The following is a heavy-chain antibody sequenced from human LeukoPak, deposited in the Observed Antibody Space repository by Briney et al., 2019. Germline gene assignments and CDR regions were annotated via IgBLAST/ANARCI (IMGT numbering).Heavy chain of an antibody. CDR1: DGSFSGYS. V-gene: IGHV4-34*01. Sequence: SETLSLTCAVYDGSFSGYSWTWIRQPPGKGLEWIGEINHSGSTNYNPSLKSRVTISVDTSKNQFSPKLSSVTAADTAVYYCARRVDSYGSGSYGLDYWGQGTLVTVSS. D-gene: IGHD3-10*01. J-gene: IGHJ4*02. CDR2: INHSGST. CDR3: ARRVDSYGSGSYGLDY.